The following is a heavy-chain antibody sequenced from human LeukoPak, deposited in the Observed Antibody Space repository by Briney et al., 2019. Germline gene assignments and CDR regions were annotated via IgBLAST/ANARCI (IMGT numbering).Heavy chain of an antibody. J-gene: IGHJ6*02. CDR1: GFTFSNYW. V-gene: IGHV3-7*03. CDR3: ARDCIAARPVVCYGMDV. D-gene: IGHD6-6*01. CDR2: IKQDGSDE. Sequence: PGGSLRLSCAASGFTFSNYWMNWVRQAPGKGLEWVANIKQDGSDEYYVDSVKGRFTISRDNAKNSLYLQMNSLRAEDTAVYYCARDCIAARPVVCYGMDVWGQGTTVTVSS.